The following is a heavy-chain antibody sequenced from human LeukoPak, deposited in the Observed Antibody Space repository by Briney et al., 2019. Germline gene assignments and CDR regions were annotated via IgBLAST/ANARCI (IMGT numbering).Heavy chain of an antibody. CDR1: GYTFTSYD. CDR3: ARDRRGDNWFDP. J-gene: IGHJ5*02. Sequence: SVKVSCKASGYTFTSYDINWVRQAPGQGLEWMGGIIPIFGTANYAQKFQGRVTITADKSTSTAYMELSSLRSEDTAVYYCARDRRGDNWFDPWGQGTLVTVSS. V-gene: IGHV1-69*06. D-gene: IGHD3-16*01. CDR2: IIPIFGTA.